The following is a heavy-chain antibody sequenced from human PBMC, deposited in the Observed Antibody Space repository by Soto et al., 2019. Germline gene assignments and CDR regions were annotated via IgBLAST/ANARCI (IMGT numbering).Heavy chain of an antibody. CDR3: ARGTDTPAHGSGSSPA. D-gene: IGHD3-10*01. Sequence: QVQLQESGPGLVKPSQTLSLTCTVSGGSISSGDYYWSWIRQPPGKGLEWIGYIYYSGSTYYNPSLKSRVTIAVDTSKNPFSLKLSSVTAADTAVYYCARGTDTPAHGSGSSPAWGQGTLVTVSS. J-gene: IGHJ5*02. CDR1: GGSISSGDYY. V-gene: IGHV4-30-4*01. CDR2: IYYSGST.